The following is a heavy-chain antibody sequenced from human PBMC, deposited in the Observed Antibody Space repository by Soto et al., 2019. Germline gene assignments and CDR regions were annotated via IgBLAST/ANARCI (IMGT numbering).Heavy chain of an antibody. V-gene: IGHV4-59*01. Sequence: SETLSLTCTVSGGSISNYYWSWIRQPPGEGLEWIGCVYHSGSTYYNPSLKSRVTISVDTSKNQFSLKLSSVTAADTAVYYCARRYNSGWYDYWGQGTLVTVSS. D-gene: IGHD6-19*01. J-gene: IGHJ4*02. CDR2: VYHSGST. CDR3: ARRYNSGWYDY. CDR1: GGSISNYY.